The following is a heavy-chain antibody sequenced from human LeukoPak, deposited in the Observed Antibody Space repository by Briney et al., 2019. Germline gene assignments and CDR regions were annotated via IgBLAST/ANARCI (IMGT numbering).Heavy chain of an antibody. CDR3: ARRDAGTTAAGPYGMDV. CDR1: GGTFSSYA. J-gene: IGHJ6*02. D-gene: IGHD6-13*01. CDR2: IIPIFGTA. Sequence: GASVKVSCKASGGTFSSYAISWVRQAPGQGLEWMGGIIPIFGTANYAQKFQGRVTITADESTSTAYMELSSLRSEDTAVYYCARRDAGTTAAGPYGMDVWGQGTTVTVSS. V-gene: IGHV1-69*13.